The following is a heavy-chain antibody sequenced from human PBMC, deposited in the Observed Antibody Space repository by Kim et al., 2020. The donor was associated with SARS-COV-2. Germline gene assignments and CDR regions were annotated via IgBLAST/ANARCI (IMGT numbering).Heavy chain of an antibody. CDR3: ARGALAVVVPDAFDI. CDR1: GYSFTSYW. V-gene: IGHV5-51*01. J-gene: IGHJ3*02. CDR2: IYPGDSDT. Sequence: GESLKISCKGSGYSFTSYWIGWVRQMPGKGLEWMGIIYPGDSDTRYSPSFQGQVTISAYKSISTAYLQWSSLKASDTAMYYCARGALAVVVPDAFDIWGQGTMVTVSS. D-gene: IGHD3-22*01.